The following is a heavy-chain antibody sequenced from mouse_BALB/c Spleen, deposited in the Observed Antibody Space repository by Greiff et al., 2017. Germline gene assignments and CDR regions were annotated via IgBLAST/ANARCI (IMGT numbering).Heavy chain of an antibody. V-gene: IGHV5-6-2*01. CDR3: ARHAYYYGSFSYAMDY. J-gene: IGHJ4*01. CDR1: GFTFSSYY. Sequence: DVMLVESGGGLVKLGGSLKLSCAASGFTFSSYYMSWVRQTPEKRLELVAAINSNGGSTYYPDTVKGRFTISRDNAKNTLYLQMSSLKSEDTALYYCARHAYYYGSFSYAMDYWGQGTSVTVSS. CDR2: INSNGGST. D-gene: IGHD1-1*01.